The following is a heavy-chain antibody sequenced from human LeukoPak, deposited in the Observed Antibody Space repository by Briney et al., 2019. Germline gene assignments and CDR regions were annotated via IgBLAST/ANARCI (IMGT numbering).Heavy chain of an antibody. V-gene: IGHV1-69*05. CDR1: GYTFTSYD. CDR2: IIPIFGTA. CDR3: ARSGYQYYYYYYMDV. Sequence: SVKVSCKASGYTFTSYDINWVRQATGQGLEWMGGIIPIFGTANYAQKFQGRVTITTDESTSTAYMELSSLRSEDTAVYYCARSGYQYYYYYYMDVWGKGTTVTVSS. J-gene: IGHJ6*03. D-gene: IGHD2-15*01.